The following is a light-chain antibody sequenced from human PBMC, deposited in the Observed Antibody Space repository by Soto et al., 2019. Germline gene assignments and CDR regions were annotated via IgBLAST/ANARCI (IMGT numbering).Light chain of an antibody. CDR1: QTISGNY. V-gene: IGKV3-20*01. J-gene: IGKJ5*01. Sequence: LVLTQSPGSLSLSVGERATFSCRASQTISGNYLAWYKQKPGQAPRLLLFGASSRATGVPDRFSGSGSGTDFTLTLTRLEPEDSAVYCCQHYGNSLITFGQGTRLEIK. CDR2: GAS. CDR3: QHYGNSLIT.